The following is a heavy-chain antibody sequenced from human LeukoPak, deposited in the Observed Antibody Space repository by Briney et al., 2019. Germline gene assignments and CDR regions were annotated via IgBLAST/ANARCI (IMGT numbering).Heavy chain of an antibody. Sequence: GGSLRLSCAASGFTFSNAWMSWVRQAPGKGLEWVGRIKSKTDGGTTDYAAPVKGRFTISRDDSKNTLYLQMNSLKTEDTAVYYCTTVRSVRGVIITLYIQGGTDYWGQGTLVTVSS. D-gene: IGHD3-10*01. CDR3: TTVRSVRGVIITLYIQGGTDY. CDR1: GFTFSNAW. J-gene: IGHJ4*02. V-gene: IGHV3-15*01. CDR2: IKSKTDGGTT.